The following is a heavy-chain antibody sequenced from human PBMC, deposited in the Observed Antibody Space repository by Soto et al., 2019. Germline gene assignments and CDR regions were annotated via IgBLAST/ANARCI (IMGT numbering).Heavy chain of an antibody. D-gene: IGHD6-13*01. Sequence: QVQLVESGGGVVQPGRSLRLSCAASGFTFSSYAMHWVRQAPGKGLEWVAVISYDGSNKYYADSVKGRFTISRDNSKNTLYLQMNSLRAEDTAVYYCARDGRGIAAAGTSFDYWGQGTLVTVSS. V-gene: IGHV3-30-3*01. J-gene: IGHJ4*02. CDR2: ISYDGSNK. CDR3: ARDGRGIAAAGTSFDY. CDR1: GFTFSSYA.